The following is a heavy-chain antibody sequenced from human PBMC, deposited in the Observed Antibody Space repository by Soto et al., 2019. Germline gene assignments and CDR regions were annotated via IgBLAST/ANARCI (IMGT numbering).Heavy chain of an antibody. J-gene: IGHJ6*02. CDR3: ARYRSSNSCYMIDGMDV. CDR2: IYYSGST. D-gene: IGHD2-2*02. Sequence: PSETLSLTCTVSGGSISSYYWSWIRQPPGKGLEWIGYIYYSGSTNYNPSLKSRVTISVDTSKNQFSLKLSSVTAADTAVYYCARYRSSNSCYMIDGMDVWGQGTTVTVSS. V-gene: IGHV4-59*01. CDR1: GGSISSYY.